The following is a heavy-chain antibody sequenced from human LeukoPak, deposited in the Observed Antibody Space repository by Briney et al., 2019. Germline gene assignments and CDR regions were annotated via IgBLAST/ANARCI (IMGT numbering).Heavy chain of an antibody. CDR2: IRSKANSYAT. Sequence: PGRSLRLSCAASGFTFSGSAMHWVRQASGKGLEWVGRIRSKANSYATSYDASVKGRFTISRDDSKNTTYLQMNSLKIEDTAIYYCTRRGTTMTPDDYWGQGTLVTVSS. D-gene: IGHD4-11*01. V-gene: IGHV3-73*01. CDR3: TRRGTTMTPDDY. J-gene: IGHJ4*02. CDR1: GFTFSGSA.